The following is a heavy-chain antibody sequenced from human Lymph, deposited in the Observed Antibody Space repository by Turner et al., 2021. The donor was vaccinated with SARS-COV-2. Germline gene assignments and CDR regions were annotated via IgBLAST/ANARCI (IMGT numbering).Heavy chain of an antibody. CDR3: ARDVERYNDFWSGYSGGYGLDV. CDR2: INPNSCGT. V-gene: IGHV1-2*02. Sequence: QVQLVQSGAEVKKPGASVKVSCKASGYTFTGYYMHWVRQAPGQGLEWMGWINPNSCGTNYAQKFQGRVTMTRDTSISTAYMELSRLRSDDTAVYYCARDVERYNDFWSGYSGGYGLDVWGQGTTVTVSS. D-gene: IGHD3-3*01. J-gene: IGHJ6*02. CDR1: GYTFTGYY.